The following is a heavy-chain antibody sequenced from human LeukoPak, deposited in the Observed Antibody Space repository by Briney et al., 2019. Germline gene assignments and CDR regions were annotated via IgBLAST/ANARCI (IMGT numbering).Heavy chain of an antibody. CDR1: GYTFTSYD. Sequence: ASVKVSCKASGYTFTSYDINWVRQATGQGLEWMGWMNPNSGNTGYAQKFQGRVTMTTDTSTSTAYMELRSLRSDDTAVYYCAREDSSSWYKNGMDVWGQGTTVTVSS. D-gene: IGHD6-13*01. V-gene: IGHV1-8*01. CDR2: MNPNSGNT. CDR3: AREDSSSWYKNGMDV. J-gene: IGHJ6*02.